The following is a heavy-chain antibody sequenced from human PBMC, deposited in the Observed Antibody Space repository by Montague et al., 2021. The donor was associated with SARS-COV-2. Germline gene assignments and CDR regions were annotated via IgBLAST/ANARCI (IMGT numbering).Heavy chain of an antibody. Sequence: SLRLSCAASGLTFSSYAMTWVRQAPGKGLEWVSTINSNDVSTYYADSVKGRFTISRDNSKNTLYLQMSSLRAEDTAAYYCAKAPDGGCSSTSCYLPNWFDPWGQGTLVTVSS. CDR3: AKAPDGGCSSTSCYLPNWFDP. J-gene: IGHJ5*02. CDR1: GLTFSSYA. D-gene: IGHD2-2*01. CDR2: INSNDVST. V-gene: IGHV3-23*01.